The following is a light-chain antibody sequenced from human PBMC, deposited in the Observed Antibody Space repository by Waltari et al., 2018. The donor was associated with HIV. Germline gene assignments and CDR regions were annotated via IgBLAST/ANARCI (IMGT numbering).Light chain of an antibody. Sequence: SYELTQPLSVSVALGQTARITCGGNNIGSKNVHWYQRKPGQAPVLVIYRDNNRPSGIPERCSGSNSGNTATLTISRARAGDEGDYYCQVWDSSTAIFGGGTKLAVL. CDR1: NIGSKN. V-gene: IGLV3-9*01. CDR3: QVWDSSTAI. J-gene: IGLJ2*01. CDR2: RDN.